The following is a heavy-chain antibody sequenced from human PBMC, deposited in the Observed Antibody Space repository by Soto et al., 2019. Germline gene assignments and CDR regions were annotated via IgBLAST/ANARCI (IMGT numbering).Heavy chain of an antibody. CDR3: ASNLGELEVGCADDYYRDA. D-gene: IGHD3-16*01. Sequence: QVQLVQSGAEVKNPGASVKVSCKASGYTLTSYGISWVRQAPGQGLEWMGWTSAYNGNTNYAQKLQGSVTMTTDTSTSTAYMELRSLRSDDTAVYYCASNLGELEVGCADDYYRDAWTKGTTVAFSS. CDR1: GYTLTSYG. CDR2: TSAYNGNT. J-gene: IGHJ6*03. V-gene: IGHV1-18*01.